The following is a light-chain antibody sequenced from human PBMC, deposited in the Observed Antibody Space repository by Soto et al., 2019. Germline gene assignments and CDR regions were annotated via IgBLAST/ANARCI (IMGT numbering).Light chain of an antibody. CDR1: QAIRND. CDR2: GAT. J-gene: IGKJ1*01. Sequence: AIQLTQSLSSLCAFVGASVALTGLASQAIRNDLGWNRQKPGEAPELLIFGATMLQIGVPSRFSGGGSGTDFPLTISSLEPEDFATYYCLQDYNYPRTFGQGTKVDI. V-gene: IGKV1-6*01. CDR3: LQDYNYPRT.